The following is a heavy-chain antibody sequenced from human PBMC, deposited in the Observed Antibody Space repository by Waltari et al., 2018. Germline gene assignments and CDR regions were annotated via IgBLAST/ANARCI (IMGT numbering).Heavy chain of an antibody. CDR3: DVRLDHYSSGPTFDY. CDR1: GGTFRSYA. Sequence: QVQLVQSGAEVKKPGSSVKVSCKASGGTFRSYAISWVRQAPGQGLEWMGGIIPIFGTANYAQKCQGRVTITADESTSTAYMELSSLRSEDTAVYYCDVRLDHYSSGPTFDYWGQGTLVTVSS. D-gene: IGHD6-19*01. CDR2: IIPIFGTA. J-gene: IGHJ4*02. V-gene: IGHV1-69*13.